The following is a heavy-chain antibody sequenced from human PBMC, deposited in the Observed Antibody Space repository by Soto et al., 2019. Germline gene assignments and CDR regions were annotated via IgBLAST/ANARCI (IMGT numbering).Heavy chain of an antibody. Sequence: ASVKVSCKASGYTFTNNYVVWVRQAPGQGLEWMGVIDPSGGSRFYAQNFQGRVTMTSDTSTSTMYIELSNLRSEDTAVFYCARVFGTYNDILTGLWGGHFDYWGQGTQVTSPQ. CDR3: ARVFGTYNDILTGLWGGHFDY. CDR1: GYTFTNNY. J-gene: IGHJ4*02. D-gene: IGHD3-9*01. V-gene: IGHV1-46*03. CDR2: IDPSGGSR.